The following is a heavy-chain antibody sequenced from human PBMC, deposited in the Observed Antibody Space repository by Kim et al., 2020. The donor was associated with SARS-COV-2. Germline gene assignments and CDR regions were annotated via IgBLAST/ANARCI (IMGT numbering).Heavy chain of an antibody. CDR3: ARVLTGVQSGRRANWFDP. Sequence: SETLSLTCAAYGGSFSGYYWSWIRQPPGKGLEWIGEINHSGSTNYNPSLKSRRTITVDTSKNKFSLKLSSVTAADTAVYYCARVLTGVQSGRRANWFDP. CDR1: GGSFSGYY. D-gene: IGHD7-27*01. J-gene: IGHJ5*02. V-gene: IGHV4-34*01. CDR2: INHSGST.